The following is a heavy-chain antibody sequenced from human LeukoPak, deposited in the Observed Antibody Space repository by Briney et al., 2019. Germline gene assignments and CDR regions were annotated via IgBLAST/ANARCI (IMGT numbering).Heavy chain of an antibody. CDR2: IYSGDGT. D-gene: IGHD3-22*01. J-gene: IGHJ4*02. Sequence: GGPLTLSCTVSGFTVSSCYISWVRGARRGGGVWGSFIYSGDGTYYADSVKGRFTISRDNSKNTLYLQMNSLRAEDTAVYYCARATSYYDDSALHYWGLGTLVTVSA. CDR1: GFTVSSCY. V-gene: IGHV3-53*01. CDR3: ARATSYYDDSALHY.